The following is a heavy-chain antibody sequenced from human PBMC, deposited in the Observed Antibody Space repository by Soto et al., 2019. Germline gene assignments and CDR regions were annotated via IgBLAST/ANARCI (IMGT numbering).Heavy chain of an antibody. J-gene: IGHJ5*02. V-gene: IGHV1-18*01. CDR1: GYTFTSYG. Sequence: QVQLVQSGAEVKKPGASVKVSCKASGYTFTSYGISWVRQAPGQGLEWMGWIGAYNGNTNYAQKLQGRVTMTTDTSTSTAYMELRSLRSDDTAVYYCARVEVVWLFSPPWDPWGQGTLVTVSS. CDR3: ARVEVVWLFSPPWDP. CDR2: IGAYNGNT. D-gene: IGHD3-22*01.